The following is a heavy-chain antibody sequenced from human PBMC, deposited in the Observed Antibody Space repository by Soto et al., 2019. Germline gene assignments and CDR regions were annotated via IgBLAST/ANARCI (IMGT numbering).Heavy chain of an antibody. J-gene: IGHJ4*01. V-gene: IGHV5-51*01. D-gene: IGHD2-21*01. Sequence: PGESLKISCQGSGYIFTNYCIGWVPQMPGKSLEWMVIIYPGDTDNRYSPSFQGQVAISADKSISTAYLQWSSLKASDNAMYYCARLANIFDIDNWGHGTLVTVS. CDR2: IYPGDTDN. CDR3: ARLANIFDIDN. CDR1: GYIFTNYC.